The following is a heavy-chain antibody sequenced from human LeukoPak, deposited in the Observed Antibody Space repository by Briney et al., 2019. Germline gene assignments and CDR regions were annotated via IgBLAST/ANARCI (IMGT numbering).Heavy chain of an antibody. CDR1: GGSLSSGDYY. CDR2: IYYSGST. J-gene: IGHJ4*02. D-gene: IGHD3-22*01. Sequence: SETLSLTCTVSGGSLSSGDYYWSWVRQPPGRGLEWIGYIYYSGSTYYNPSLKSRVTISVDTSKNQFSLKLSSVTATDTAVYYCARAYDSSGYYYPGYWGQGTLVTVSS. CDR3: ARAYDSSGYYYPGY. V-gene: IGHV4-30-4*01.